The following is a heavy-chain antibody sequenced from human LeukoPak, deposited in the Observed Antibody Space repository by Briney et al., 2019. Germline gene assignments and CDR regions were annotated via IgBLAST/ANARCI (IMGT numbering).Heavy chain of an antibody. CDR1: GFNLSNYS. D-gene: IGHD5-18*01. CDR2: ISSSGISM. Sequence: GGSLRLSCAASGFNLSNYSMNWVRQAPGKGLEWVSYISSSGISMYYADSVKGRFTISRDKAKNSVYLQMNSLRVDDTAVYYCARDPTPTQLWFRGTFDFWGQGALVTVSS. J-gene: IGHJ4*02. V-gene: IGHV3-48*01. CDR3: ARDPTPTQLWFRGTFDF.